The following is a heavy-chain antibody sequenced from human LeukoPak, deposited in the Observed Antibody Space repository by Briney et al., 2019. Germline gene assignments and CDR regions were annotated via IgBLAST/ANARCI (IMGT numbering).Heavy chain of an antibody. D-gene: IGHD3-10*01. CDR2: ISYDGGNK. V-gene: IGHV3-30*18. J-gene: IGHJ4*02. Sequence: GGSLRLSCAASGFTFSSYGMHWVRQAPGKGLEWVAVISYDGGNKYYADSVKGRFTISRDNSKNTLYLQMNSLRAEDTAVYYCAKALLLWLGELSAFDYWGQGTLVTVSS. CDR1: GFTFSSYG. CDR3: AKALLLWLGELSAFDY.